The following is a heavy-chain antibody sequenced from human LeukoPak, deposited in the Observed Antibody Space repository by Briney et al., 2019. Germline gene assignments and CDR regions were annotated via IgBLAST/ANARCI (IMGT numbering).Heavy chain of an antibody. D-gene: IGHD6-19*01. CDR3: AKEPATRWLATFDY. J-gene: IGHJ4*02. CDR1: GLIVNNNY. V-gene: IGHV3-23*01. Sequence: GGSLRLSCAASGLIVNNNYMNWVRQAPGKGLEWVSTARASGGGTYYADSVKGRFTISRDDSKNTLYLQMNSLRVEDTAVYYCAKEPATRWLATFDYWGQGALVTVSS. CDR2: ARASGGGT.